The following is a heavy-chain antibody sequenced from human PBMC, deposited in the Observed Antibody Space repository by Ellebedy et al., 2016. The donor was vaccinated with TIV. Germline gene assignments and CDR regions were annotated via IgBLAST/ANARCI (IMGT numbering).Heavy chain of an antibody. CDR3: ARIRSIWDAFDI. Sequence: SETLSLXXIVSGGSISKYYWSWIRQSPGKGLEWIGYISDSGTTNYSPSLKSRVTMSVDTSKSQFSLRMKSVTTSDTALYYCARIRSIWDAFDIWGQGTMVTVSS. J-gene: IGHJ3*02. D-gene: IGHD2-21*01. CDR2: ISDSGTT. CDR1: GGSISKYY. V-gene: IGHV4-59*01.